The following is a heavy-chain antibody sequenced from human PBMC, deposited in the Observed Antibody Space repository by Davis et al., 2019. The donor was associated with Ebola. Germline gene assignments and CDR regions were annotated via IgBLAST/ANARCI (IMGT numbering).Heavy chain of an antibody. CDR1: GGSISSSY. D-gene: IGHD2-15*01. CDR2: IYYSESS. J-gene: IGHJ5*02. V-gene: IGHV4-59*01. Sequence: SETLSLTCIVSGGSISSSYWSWIRQPPGKGLEWIGYIYYSESSNYNPSLKSRVTISVDTSKNHFSLKLSSVTAADTAVYYCARLVRCSGGSCYRRAHNWFDPWGQGALVTVSP. CDR3: ARLVRCSGGSCYRRAHNWFDP.